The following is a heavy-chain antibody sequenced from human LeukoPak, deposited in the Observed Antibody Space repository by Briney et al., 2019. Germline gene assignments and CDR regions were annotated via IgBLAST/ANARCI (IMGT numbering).Heavy chain of an antibody. CDR2: ISGSGGST. J-gene: IGHJ4*02. CDR1: GFTFSSYG. CDR3: AKSRDVVPAAVRSHADY. Sequence: TGGTLRLSCAASGFTFSSYGMSWVRQAPGKGLEWVSAISGSGGSTYYADSVKGRFTISRDNSKNTLYLQMNSLRAEDTAVYYCAKSRDVVPAAVRSHADYWGQGTLVTVSS. D-gene: IGHD2-2*01. V-gene: IGHV3-23*01.